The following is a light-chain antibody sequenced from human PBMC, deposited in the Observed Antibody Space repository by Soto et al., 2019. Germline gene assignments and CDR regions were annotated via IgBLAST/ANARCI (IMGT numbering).Light chain of an antibody. CDR1: HSVSTY. V-gene: IGKV1-39*01. J-gene: IGKJ1*01. CDR3: QQTYSAPDA. Sequence: QMTPSPSCLSASVVDIGSITCRASHSVSTYLNWYQQKPGKAPKLLIYTASSLQSGVPSRFSGSGSGTDFTLTIRSLQPDDFATYYCQQTYSAPDAFGEGTKVDIK. CDR2: TAS.